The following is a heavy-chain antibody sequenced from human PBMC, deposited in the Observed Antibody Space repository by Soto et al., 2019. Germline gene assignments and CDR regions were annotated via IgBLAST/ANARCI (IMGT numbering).Heavy chain of an antibody. D-gene: IGHD5-12*01. Sequence: QVQLVQSGADVKKPGSSVKVSCKASGGTFSTYSISWVRQAPGQGLEWMGRIIPFLGIANYAQNFQGRVTIAADKSTRTVYMEMSSLRSDDTAGYYCAGVATPDGDYWGQGTLVTVSS. V-gene: IGHV1-69*02. CDR2: IIPFLGIA. CDR3: AGVATPDGDY. CDR1: GGTFSTYS. J-gene: IGHJ4*02.